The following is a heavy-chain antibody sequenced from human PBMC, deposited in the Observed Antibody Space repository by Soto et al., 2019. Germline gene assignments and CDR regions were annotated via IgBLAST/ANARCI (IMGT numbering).Heavy chain of an antibody. D-gene: IGHD5-12*01. CDR3: ARGEEATILNWFDP. V-gene: IGHV1-3*01. J-gene: IGHJ5*02. CDR1: GYTFTSYA. CDR2: INAGNGNT. Sequence: QVPLVQSGAEVKKPGASVKVSCKASGYTFTSYAMHWVRQAPRQRLEWMGWINAGNGNTKYSQKFQGRVTITRDTSASTAYMELSSLRSEDTAVYYCARGEEATILNWFDPWGQGTLVTVSS.